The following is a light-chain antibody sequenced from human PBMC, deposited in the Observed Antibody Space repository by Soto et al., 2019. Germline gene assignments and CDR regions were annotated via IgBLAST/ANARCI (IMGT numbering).Light chain of an antibody. CDR1: NIGSKS. J-gene: IGLJ2*01. V-gene: IGLV3-21*04. Sequence: SYELTQPPSVSVAPGKTARITCGGNNIGSKSVHWYQQKPGQAPVLVIYYDSDRPSGIPERFSGSNSGNTATLTISRVEAGDEADYYCQVWDSSSEHPEFGGGTKLTVL. CDR2: YDS. CDR3: QVWDSSSEHPE.